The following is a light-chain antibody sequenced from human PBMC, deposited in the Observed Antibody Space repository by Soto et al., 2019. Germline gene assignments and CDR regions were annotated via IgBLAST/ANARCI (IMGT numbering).Light chain of an antibody. CDR3: TSYTSSSPLV. Sequence: QSALTQPASVSGSPRQSITISCTGTSSDVGGYNYVSWYQHHPGKAPKLMIYEVVNRPSGVSNRFSGSKSGITASLTISGLQAEDEADYYCTSYTSSSPLVFGTGTKVTVL. CDR2: EVV. V-gene: IGLV2-14*01. J-gene: IGLJ1*01. CDR1: SSDVGGYNY.